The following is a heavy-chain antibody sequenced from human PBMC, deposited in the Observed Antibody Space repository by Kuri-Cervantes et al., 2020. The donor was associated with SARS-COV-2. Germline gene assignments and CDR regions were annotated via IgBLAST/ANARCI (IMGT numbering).Heavy chain of an antibody. Sequence: GGSLRLSCAASGFTFSTYAMSWVRQAPGKGLEWVAVIWYDGSNKYYADSVKGRFTISRDNSKNTLYLQMNSLRAEDTAVYYCAKDRGGFFDYWGQGTLVTVSS. CDR3: AKDRGGFFDY. J-gene: IGHJ4*02. CDR2: IWYDGSNK. V-gene: IGHV3-33*06. D-gene: IGHD3-10*01. CDR1: GFTFSTYA.